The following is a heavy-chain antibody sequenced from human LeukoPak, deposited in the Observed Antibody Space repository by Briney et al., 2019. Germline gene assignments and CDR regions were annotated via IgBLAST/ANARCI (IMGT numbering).Heavy chain of an antibody. J-gene: IGHJ4*02. D-gene: IGHD6-19*01. CDR3: ARGQWPVYFDY. CDR1: GGSFSGYY. CDR2: INHSGST. V-gene: IGHV4-34*01. Sequence: SETLSLTCAVYGGSFSGYYWSWIRQPPGKGLEWIGEINHSGSTNYNPSLKSRVTISVDTSKNQFSLKLSSVTAADTAVYYCARGQWPVYFDYWGQGTLVTVSS.